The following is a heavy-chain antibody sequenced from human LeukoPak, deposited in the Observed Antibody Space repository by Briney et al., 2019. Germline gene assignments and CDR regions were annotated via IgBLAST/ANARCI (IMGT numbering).Heavy chain of an antibody. CDR3: AKDVSEYDSINI. CDR2: ISGSGGST. Sequence: SCKPSGYTFSSYCLSWLRPAPGKGLEWVSAISGSGGSTYYADSVRGRFTISRDNSKNTLHLQMNSLRAEDTAVYYCAKDVSEYDSINIGGEGTMVTV. D-gene: IGHD1-14*01. J-gene: IGHJ3*02. V-gene: IGHV3-23*01. CDR1: GYTFSSYC.